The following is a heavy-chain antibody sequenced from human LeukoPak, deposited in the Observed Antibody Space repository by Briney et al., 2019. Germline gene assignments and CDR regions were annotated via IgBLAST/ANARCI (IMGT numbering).Heavy chain of an antibody. CDR3: TRHGSRWVHDY. J-gene: IGHJ4*02. D-gene: IGHD1-26*01. CDR2: IRSKANSYAT. Sequence: GGSLRLSCAASGFTFSGSSTHWVRQASGTGLECVGRIRSKANSYATAYAASVNGRFTISRDDSKNTAYLQMNSLKTEDTAVYYCTRHGSRWVHDYWGQGTLVTVSS. CDR1: GFTFSGSS. V-gene: IGHV3-73*01.